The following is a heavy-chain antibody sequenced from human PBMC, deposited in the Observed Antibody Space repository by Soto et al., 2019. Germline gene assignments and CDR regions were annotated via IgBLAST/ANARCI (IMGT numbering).Heavy chain of an antibody. Sequence: ASVKVSCKASGYTFTSYSISWVRQAPGQGLEWMGWISPYNGNTNYAQTLQGRVSMTTDTSTSTALMELRSLRSDDTAVYCCARGPTPDYDSSGYEQWGQGTLVTVSS. D-gene: IGHD3-22*01. CDR1: GYTFTSYS. CDR3: ARGPTPDYDSSGYEQ. J-gene: IGHJ4*02. V-gene: IGHV1-18*04. CDR2: ISPYNGNT.